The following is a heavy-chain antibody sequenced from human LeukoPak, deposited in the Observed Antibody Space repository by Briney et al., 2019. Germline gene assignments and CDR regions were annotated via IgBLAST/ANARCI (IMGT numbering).Heavy chain of an antibody. V-gene: IGHV3-7*01. Sequence: GGSLRLSCAGSGFTFSTYWMSWVRQAPGKGLEWVANIKQDGSEKYYVDTVKGRFTISRDNAKNSLYLQMNSLRAEDTAVYYCARDAGGDYFDYWGQGTLVTVSS. J-gene: IGHJ4*02. CDR3: ARDAGGDYFDY. CDR2: IKQDGSEK. CDR1: GFTFSTYW. D-gene: IGHD1-26*01.